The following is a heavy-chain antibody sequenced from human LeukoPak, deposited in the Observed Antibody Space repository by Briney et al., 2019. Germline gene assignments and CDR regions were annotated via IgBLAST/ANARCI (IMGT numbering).Heavy chain of an antibody. CDR1: GGSISSYY. V-gene: IGHV4-59*08. J-gene: IGHJ3*02. Sequence: SETLSLTCTVSGGSISSYYWSWIRQSPGKGLEWIGYIYYSGSTNYNPSLKSRVTISVDTSKNQFSLKLSSVTAADTAVYYCARLYCSSTSCYDLDAFDIWGQGTMVTVSS. CDR2: IYYSGST. D-gene: IGHD2-2*01. CDR3: ARLYCSSTSCYDLDAFDI.